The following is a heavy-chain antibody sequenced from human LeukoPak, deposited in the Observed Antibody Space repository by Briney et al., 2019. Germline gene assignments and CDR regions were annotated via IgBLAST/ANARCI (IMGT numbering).Heavy chain of an antibody. D-gene: IGHD3-10*01. Sequence: ASVKVSCKASGYSFTAYYMQWVRQAPGQGLEWMGWINTNSGDTNSAQRFQGRVTMTRDMFIGTAYMELSRLRSDDAAVYYCAREGDLDAFDIWGQGTMFTVSS. CDR2: INTNSGDT. CDR3: AREGDLDAFDI. V-gene: IGHV1-2*02. CDR1: GYSFTAYY. J-gene: IGHJ3*02.